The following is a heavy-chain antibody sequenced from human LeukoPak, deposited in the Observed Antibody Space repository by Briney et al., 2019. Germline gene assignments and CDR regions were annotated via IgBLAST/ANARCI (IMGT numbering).Heavy chain of an antibody. CDR3: AKDMGPILSEVAVDY. CDR1: GFTFSSYG. Sequence: GRSLRLSCAASGFTFSSYGMHWVRQAPGKGLEWVAVISYDGSNKYYADSVKGRFTISRDNSKNTLYLQMNSLRAEDTAVYYCAKDMGPILSEVAVDYWGQGTLVTVSS. V-gene: IGHV3-30*18. CDR2: ISYDGSNK. J-gene: IGHJ4*02. D-gene: IGHD2/OR15-2a*01.